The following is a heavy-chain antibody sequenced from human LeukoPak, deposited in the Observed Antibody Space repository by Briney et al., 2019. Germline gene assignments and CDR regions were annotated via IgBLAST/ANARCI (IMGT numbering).Heavy chain of an antibody. CDR1: GHSINSGFY. CDR2: KHHSGTT. D-gene: IGHD3-22*01. CDR3: ARKWDYDGSASFDY. J-gene: IGHJ4*02. Sequence: SETLSLTCTVSGHSINSGFYWAWIRQSPGQGLQWIASKHHSGTTLYNSSLQGRATISVDTSRNQISLKIYYVTAADTAVYFCARKWDYDGSASFDYWGQGILVTVSS. V-gene: IGHV4-38-2*02.